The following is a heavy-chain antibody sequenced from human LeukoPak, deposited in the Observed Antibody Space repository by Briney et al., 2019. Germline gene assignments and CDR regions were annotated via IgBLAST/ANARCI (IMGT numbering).Heavy chain of an antibody. CDR3: AKEGAYPIITYDS. J-gene: IGHJ5*01. Sequence: PGGSLRLSCAASGFTFSSYWMNWVRQAPGKGLEWVANIKRDGNEKNYVDSVRGRFSISRDNAKNSLYLQMDSLRVEDTAVYYCAKEGAYPIITYDSWGQGALVTVSS. V-gene: IGHV3-7*01. D-gene: IGHD3-10*01. CDR2: IKRDGNEK. CDR1: GFTFSSYW.